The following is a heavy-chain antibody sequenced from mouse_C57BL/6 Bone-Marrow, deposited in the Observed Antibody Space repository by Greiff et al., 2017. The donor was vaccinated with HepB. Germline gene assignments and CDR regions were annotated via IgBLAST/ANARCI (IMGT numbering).Heavy chain of an antibody. Sequence: QVQLQQPGAELVRPGTSVKLSCKASGYTFTSYWMHWVKQRPGQGLEWIGVIDPSDSYTNYNQKFKGKATLTVDTSSSTAYMQLSSLTSEDSAVYYCAREGGPGYGSSPMDYWGQGTSVTVSS. CDR2: IDPSDSYT. V-gene: IGHV1-59*01. J-gene: IGHJ4*01. CDR1: GYTFTSYW. CDR3: AREGGPGYGSSPMDY. D-gene: IGHD1-1*01.